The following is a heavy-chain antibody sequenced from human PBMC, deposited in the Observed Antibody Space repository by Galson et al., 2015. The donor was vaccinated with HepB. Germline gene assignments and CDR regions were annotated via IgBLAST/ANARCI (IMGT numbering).Heavy chain of an antibody. J-gene: IGHJ6*03. D-gene: IGHD6-13*01. V-gene: IGHV1-69*13. CDR3: ASRSGPGEGYSSSWQPARYYYYYMDV. Sequence: SVKVSCKASGGTFSSYAISWVRQAPGQGLEWMGGIIPIFGTANYAQKFQGRVTITADESTSTAYMELSSLRSEDTAVYYCASRSGPGEGYSSSWQPARYYYYYMDVWGKGTTVTVSS. CDR2: IIPIFGTA. CDR1: GGTFSSYA.